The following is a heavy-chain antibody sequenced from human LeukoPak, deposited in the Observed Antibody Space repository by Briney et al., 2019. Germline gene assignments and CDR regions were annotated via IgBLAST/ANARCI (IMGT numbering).Heavy chain of an antibody. CDR2: ISNGGSI. V-gene: IGHV3-64*01. J-gene: IGHJ4*02. D-gene: IGHD5-18*01. Sequence: GSLRLSCAASGFSISSYALHWVRQAPGKGLQYVSGISNGGSIDYANSVKGRFTISRDNSKNTLYLQMGSLRPEDMAVYYCARDFSYGSGFDYWGQGILVTVSS. CDR1: GFSISSYA. CDR3: ARDFSYGSGFDY.